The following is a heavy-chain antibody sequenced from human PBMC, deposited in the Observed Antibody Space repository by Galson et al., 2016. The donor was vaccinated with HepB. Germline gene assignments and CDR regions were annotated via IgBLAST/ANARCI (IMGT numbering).Heavy chain of an antibody. CDR1: GFTFSTYP. V-gene: IGHV3-64D*06. CDR2: ISSNVGTT. Sequence: SLRLSCAASGFTFSTYPMHWVRQAPGKGLEYVAAISSNVGTTYYADSVKGRFTITRDNSKNTLYLRMSSLRAEDSAVYYCVKGSRLRFLEWSWGYFDYWGQGTLVTVSS. CDR3: VKGSRLRFLEWSWGYFDY. J-gene: IGHJ4*02. D-gene: IGHD3-3*01.